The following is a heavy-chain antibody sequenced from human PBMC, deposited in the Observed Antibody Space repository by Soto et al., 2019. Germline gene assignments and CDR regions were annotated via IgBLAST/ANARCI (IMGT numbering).Heavy chain of an antibody. CDR3: TRETRR. CDR2: LFSTGGS. CDR1: GDSLSTYE. Sequence: SETLSLTCADSGDSLSTYEWRWVRQAPGEGLEWIGYLFSTGGSTYNPSLKSRVSMSIDMSKNHLYLNLSSGTAADTAVYYCTRETRRWGPGNRVSVS. V-gene: IGHV4-59*13. J-gene: IGHJ1*01.